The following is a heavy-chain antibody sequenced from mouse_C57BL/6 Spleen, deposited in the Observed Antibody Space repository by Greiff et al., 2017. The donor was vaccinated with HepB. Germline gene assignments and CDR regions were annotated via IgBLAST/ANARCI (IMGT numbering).Heavy chain of an antibody. V-gene: IGHV2-6-1*01. CDR1: GFSLTSYG. D-gene: IGHD1-1*01. CDR2: IWSDGST. J-gene: IGHJ4*01. Sequence: VQLQQSGPGLVAPSQSLSITCTVSGFSLTSYGVHWVRQPPGKGLEWLVVIWSDGSTTYNSALKSRLSISKDNSKSQVFLKMNSLQTDDTAMYYCARHRDYYGSSYDYAMDYWGQGTSVTVSS. CDR3: ARHRDYYGSSYDYAMDY.